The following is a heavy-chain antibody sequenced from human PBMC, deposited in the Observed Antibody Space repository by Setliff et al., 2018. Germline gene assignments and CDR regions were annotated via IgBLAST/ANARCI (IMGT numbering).Heavy chain of an antibody. CDR1: DVSISGYY. D-gene: IGHD3-22*01. J-gene: IGHJ4*02. V-gene: IGHV4-59*01. Sequence: SETLSLTCTVSDVSISGYYWSWIRQTPVKGLEWIGYVYYSGTTNYNPLFKSRVTISVDRPKNQFSLKLSSVTAADTGVYYCARDSALHSYHYDSSGYLDYWGQGALVTVSS. CDR2: VYYSGTT. CDR3: ARDSALHSYHYDSSGYLDY.